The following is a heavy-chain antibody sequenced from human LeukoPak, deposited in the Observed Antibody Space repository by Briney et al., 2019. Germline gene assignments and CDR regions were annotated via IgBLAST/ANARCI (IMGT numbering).Heavy chain of an antibody. CDR2: INPNSGVT. D-gene: IGHD5-12*01. J-gene: IGHJ6*03. Sequence: ASVKVSCKASGYTFSGFYIHWVRQAPGQGLEWMGWINPNSGVTNYAQKLQGRVTITRDTAIDTAYMQLSRLRSDDTAVYYCAKDRYGDYEAPFHYYMDAWGRGTTVTVSS. CDR3: AKDRYGDYEAPFHYYMDA. CDR1: GYTFSGFY. V-gene: IGHV1-2*02.